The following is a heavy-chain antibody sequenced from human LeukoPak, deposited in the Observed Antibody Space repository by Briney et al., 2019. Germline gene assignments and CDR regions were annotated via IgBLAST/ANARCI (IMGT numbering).Heavy chain of an antibody. Sequence: GGSLRLSCAASGFTFSNYWLSWIRQAPGKGLEWVANIKEDGSEKNYVASVKGRFTISRDIAKKSVFLQMSSLRAEDTAVYYCAREDDFWLGASHYYYYMGVRGNGTRSPSR. V-gene: IGHV3-7*01. J-gene: IGHJ6*03. CDR2: IKEDGSEK. CDR3: AREDDFWLGASHYYYYMGV. D-gene: IGHD3-3*01. CDR1: GFTFSNYW.